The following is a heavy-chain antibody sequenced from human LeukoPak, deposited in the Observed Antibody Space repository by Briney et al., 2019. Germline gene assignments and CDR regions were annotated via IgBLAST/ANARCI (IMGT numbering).Heavy chain of an antibody. CDR2: IYTSGST. CDR3: ARDRRGSGYVYRLYYYGMDV. J-gene: IGHJ6*02. CDR1: CGSISSYY. V-gene: IGHV4-4*07. Sequence: SETLSLTCTVSCGSISSYYWSWLRQPAVKGLEWIGRIYTSGSTNYNPSLKSRVTMSVDTSKNQFSLKLSSVTAADTAVYYCARDRRGSGYVYRLYYYGMDVWGQGTTVTVSS. D-gene: IGHD5-12*01.